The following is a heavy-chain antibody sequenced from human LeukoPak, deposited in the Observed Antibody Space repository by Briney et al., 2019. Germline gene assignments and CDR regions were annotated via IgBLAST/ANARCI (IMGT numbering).Heavy chain of an antibody. J-gene: IGHJ3*02. D-gene: IGHD2-2*01. CDR2: INPNSGGT. CDR3: ARGGGGYCSSTSCHDAFDI. V-gene: IGHV1-2*04. CDR1: GYTFTGYY. Sequence: ASVKVSCKASGYTFTGYYMHWVRQAPGQGLEWRGWINPNSGGTNYAQKFQGWVNMTRDTSISTAYMELSRLRSDDTAVYYCARGGGGYCSSTSCHDAFDIWGQGTMVTVSS.